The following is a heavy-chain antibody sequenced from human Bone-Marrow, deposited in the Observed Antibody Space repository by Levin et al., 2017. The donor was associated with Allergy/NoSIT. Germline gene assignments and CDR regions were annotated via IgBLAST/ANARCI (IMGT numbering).Heavy chain of an antibody. V-gene: IGHV3-23*01. CDR1: GFTFSSYA. J-gene: IGHJ4*02. CDR3: AKDNYYGSGSYVLVY. D-gene: IGHD3-10*01. Sequence: GGSLRLSCAASGFTFSSYAMSWVRQAPGKGLEWVSAISGSGGSTYYADSVKGRFTISRDNSKNTLYLQMNSLRAEDTAVYYCAKDNYYGSGSYVLVYWGQGTLVTVSS. CDR2: ISGSGGST.